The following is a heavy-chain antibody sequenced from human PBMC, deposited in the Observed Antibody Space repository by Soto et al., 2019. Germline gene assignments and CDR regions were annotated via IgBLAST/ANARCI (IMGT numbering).Heavy chain of an antibody. V-gene: IGHV4-39*01. Sequence: QLQLQESGPGLVKPSETLSLTCTVSDGSISSSNNYRGWTRQPPGQRLEWIGSIYSGGSTFYNPSLRSRVTLSVDTSENQFSIRLSSLAAADPAVYYCARVISNFNYYYYYYAMEVWGQGTTVTVPS. CDR3: ARVISNFNYYYYYYAMEV. J-gene: IGHJ6*02. D-gene: IGHD3-3*02. CDR2: IYSGGST. CDR1: DGSISSSNNY.